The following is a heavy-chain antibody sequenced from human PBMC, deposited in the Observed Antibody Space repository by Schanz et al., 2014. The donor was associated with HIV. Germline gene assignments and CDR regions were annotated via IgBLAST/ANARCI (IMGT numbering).Heavy chain of an antibody. CDR1: GFTFGDHY. CDR3: AKFLRKYDYYGMDV. J-gene: IGHJ6*02. V-gene: IGHV3-30*18. Sequence: VQLVESGGGLVKPGGSLSLSCVASGFTFGDHYMTWIRQAPGKGLEWVAVISYDGSNKFYADSVKGRFTISRDDSKNTLYLRMNSLRAEDTAVYYCAKFLRKYDYYGMDVWGQGTTVTVSS. CDR2: ISYDGSNK.